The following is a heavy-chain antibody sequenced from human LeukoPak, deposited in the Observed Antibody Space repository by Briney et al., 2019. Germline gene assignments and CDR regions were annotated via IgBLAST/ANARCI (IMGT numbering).Heavy chain of an antibody. CDR2: ISESGDKT. D-gene: IGHD1-26*01. CDR3: AKQWVDC. J-gene: IGHJ4*02. V-gene: IGHV3-23*01. CDR1: GFTFSSYS. Sequence: GGSLRLSCAASGFTFSSYSMNWVRQAPGKGLEWVSSISESGDKTDYADSVRGRFTISRDNSQNTLYLQMNSLRVEDTALYYCAKQWVDCWGQGTLVTVSS.